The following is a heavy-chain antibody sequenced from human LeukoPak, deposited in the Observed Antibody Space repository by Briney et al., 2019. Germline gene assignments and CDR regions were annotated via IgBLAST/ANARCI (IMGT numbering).Heavy chain of an antibody. D-gene: IGHD2-15*01. V-gene: IGHV1-2*02. J-gene: IGHJ4*02. CDR1: GYTFTGYY. Sequence: ASVKVSCKSSGYTFTGYYMHWVRQAPGQGLEWMGWINPNSGGTNYAQKFQGRVTMTRDTSISTAYMELSRLRSDDTAVYYCAKDFGGSLYYFDYWGQGTLVTVSS. CDR2: INPNSGGT. CDR3: AKDFGGSLYYFDY.